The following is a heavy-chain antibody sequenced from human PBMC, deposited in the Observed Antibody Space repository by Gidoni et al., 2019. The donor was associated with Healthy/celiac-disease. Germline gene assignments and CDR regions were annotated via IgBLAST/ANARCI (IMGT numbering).Heavy chain of an antibody. CDR3: ALLNSGSYYENYFDY. Sequence: EVQLLESGGGLVQPGGSLRLSCAASGFTFSSYAMSWVRQAPGKGLEWVSAISGSGGSTYYADSVKGRFTISRDNSKNTLYLQMNSLRAEDTAVYYCALLNSGSYYENYFDYWGQGTLVTVSS. CDR1: GFTFSSYA. CDR2: ISGSGGST. D-gene: IGHD1-26*01. V-gene: IGHV3-23*01. J-gene: IGHJ4*02.